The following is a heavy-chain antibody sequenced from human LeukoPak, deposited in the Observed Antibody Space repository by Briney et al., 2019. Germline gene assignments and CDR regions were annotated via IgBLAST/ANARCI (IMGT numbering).Heavy chain of an antibody. CDR3: ARGGEVVYDY. J-gene: IGHJ4*02. CDR1: GFTFSSYA. D-gene: IGHD5/OR15-5a*01. Sequence: GGSLRLSCAASGFTFSSYAMHWVRQAPGKGLECVAVISYDGSNKYYADSVKGRFTISRDNSKNTLYLQMNSLRAEDTAVYYCARGGEVVYDYWGQGTLVTVSS. CDR2: ISYDGSNK. V-gene: IGHV3-30-3*01.